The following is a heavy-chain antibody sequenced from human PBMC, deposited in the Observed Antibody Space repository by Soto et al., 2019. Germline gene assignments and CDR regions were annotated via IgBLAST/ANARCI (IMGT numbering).Heavy chain of an antibody. CDR2: IYYSGST. CDR1: GGSVSSRSHY. J-gene: IGHJ6*02. CDR3: ARDFCGGDCSDDYYYYAMDV. V-gene: IGHV4-61*01. D-gene: IGHD2-21*02. Sequence: ASETLCLTYTVSGGSVSSRSHYWSWIRQPPGKGLEWIGYIYYSGSTKYNPSLRSRVTISVDTSKNQFSLKMSSVTAADTAIYCCARDFCGGDCSDDYYYYAMDVWGQGTTVTVSS.